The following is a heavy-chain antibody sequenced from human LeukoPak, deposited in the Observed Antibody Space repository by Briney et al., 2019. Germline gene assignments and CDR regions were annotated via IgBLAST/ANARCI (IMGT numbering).Heavy chain of an antibody. J-gene: IGHJ4*02. CDR1: GYTFTNYG. V-gene: IGHV1-18*01. CDR3: AILDLENGFDY. D-gene: IGHD1-1*01. Sequence: ASVRVSYKASGYTFTNYGIDWLRQAPGQGLERMGWISPYNGNTDYAQKFQGRVTMTTDTSTSTAYMELRSLRSDDTAMYYCAILDLENGFDYWGQGTLVTVSS. CDR2: ISPYNGNT.